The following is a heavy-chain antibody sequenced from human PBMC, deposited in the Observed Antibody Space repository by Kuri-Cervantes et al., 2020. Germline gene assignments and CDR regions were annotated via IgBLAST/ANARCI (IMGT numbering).Heavy chain of an antibody. Sequence: SETLSLTCTVSSYSITSSYYWGWIRQPPGKGLEWIGYIYYSGSTNYNPSLKSRVTISVDTSKNQFSLKLSSVTAADTAVYYCARDSRAAAGVDYWGQGTLVTVSS. D-gene: IGHD6-13*01. CDR2: IYYSGST. J-gene: IGHJ4*02. CDR1: SYSITSSYY. V-gene: IGHV4-59*01. CDR3: ARDSRAAAGVDY.